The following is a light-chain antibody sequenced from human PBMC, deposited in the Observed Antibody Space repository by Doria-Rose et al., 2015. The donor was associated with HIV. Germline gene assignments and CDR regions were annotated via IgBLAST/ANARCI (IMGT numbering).Light chain of an antibody. V-gene: IGKV1-39*01. J-gene: IGKJ1*01. CDR3: QQTYSSPPWT. CDR1: QTVITY. Sequence: GDRVTITCRASQTVITYLTWFQQEPGKAPKLLIYAASRLQSGVPSRFSGSGSGTDFTLTISGLQPGDFATYYCQQTYSSPPWTFGQGTKVEMK. CDR2: AAS.